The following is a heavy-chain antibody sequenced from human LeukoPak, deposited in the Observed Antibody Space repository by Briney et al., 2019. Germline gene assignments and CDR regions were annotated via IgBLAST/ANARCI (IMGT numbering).Heavy chain of an antibody. J-gene: IGHJ4*02. CDR2: ISVRNNYI. Sequence: GGSLRLSCAASGYTFSSYSINWVRQAPGKGLEWVSSISVRNNYIYYADSVRGRFSISRDDARDSLYLQMNSLRAEDTAVYYCVRLRRNSDTSGFYYYYDYWGQGTLVTVAS. CDR3: VRLRRNSDTSGFYYYYDY. D-gene: IGHD3-22*01. V-gene: IGHV3-21*01. CDR1: GYTFSSYS.